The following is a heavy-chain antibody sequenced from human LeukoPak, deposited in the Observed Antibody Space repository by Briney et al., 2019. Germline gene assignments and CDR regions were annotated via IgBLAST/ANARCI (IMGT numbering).Heavy chain of an antibody. CDR3: ARGGWLQLYFDY. Sequence: SETLSLTCTVSGGSISSYYWSWIRQPPGKGLEWIGYIYYSGSTNYNPSLKSRVTISVDTSKNQFSLKLSSVTAADTAVYYCARGGWLQLYFDYWGQGTLVTVSS. V-gene: IGHV4-59*01. J-gene: IGHJ4*02. CDR2: IYYSGST. D-gene: IGHD5-24*01. CDR1: GGSISSYY.